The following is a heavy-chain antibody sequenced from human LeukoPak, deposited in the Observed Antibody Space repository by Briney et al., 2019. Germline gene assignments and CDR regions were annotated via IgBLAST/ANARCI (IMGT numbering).Heavy chain of an antibody. J-gene: IGHJ4*02. D-gene: IGHD3-10*01. CDR1: GFTVSSNY. CDR3: ARLFGVAEDY. V-gene: IGHV4-39*01. Sequence: GSLRLSCAASGFTVSSNYMSWVRQPPGKGLEWIGSVYYSGSTYYNPSLKSRVTISVDTSKNQFSLKLSSVTAADTAVYYCARLFGVAEDYWGQGTLVTVSS. CDR2: VYYSGST.